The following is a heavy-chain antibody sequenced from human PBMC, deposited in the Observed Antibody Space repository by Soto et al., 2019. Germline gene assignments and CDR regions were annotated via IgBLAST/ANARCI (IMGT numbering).Heavy chain of an antibody. CDR3: ARGVPGS. V-gene: IGHV4-34*01. CDR1: SGSFSGYN. Sequence: SETLSLTCAVYSGSFSGYNWGWVRQPPGKGLEWVGEINPSGSTNYNPSLKSRVTISVDPSKNQVSLKLSSVTAADTAVYYCARGVPGSWGQGTLVTVSS. D-gene: IGHD7-27*01. CDR2: INPSGST. J-gene: IGHJ5*02.